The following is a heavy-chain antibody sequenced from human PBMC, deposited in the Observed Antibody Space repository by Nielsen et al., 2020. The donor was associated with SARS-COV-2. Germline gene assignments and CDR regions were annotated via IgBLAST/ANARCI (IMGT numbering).Heavy chain of an antibody. D-gene: IGHD2-21*02. CDR1: AFNFTFYA. Sequence: GESLKISCAASAFNFTFYAMHWVRQAPGKGLQWVGGISNGGSHSYYAESVKGRFTISRDNSKNTLNLQMNSLRPEDTAVYYCAKMAQILVATAGGGYFDYWGQGVLVTVSS. CDR3: AKMAQILVATAGGGYFDY. V-gene: IGHV3-30*18. J-gene: IGHJ4*02. CDR2: ISNGGSHS.